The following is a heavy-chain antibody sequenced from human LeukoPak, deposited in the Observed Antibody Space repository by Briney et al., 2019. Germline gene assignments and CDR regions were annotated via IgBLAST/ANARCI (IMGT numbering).Heavy chain of an antibody. CDR2: IRSKTDGGTT. Sequence: PGGSLRLSCAASGFTFGKAWMSWVRQAPGKGLDWVGRIRSKTDGGTTDYAAPVKGRFTISRDDSENTLYLQMNSLKTEDTAVYYCTYYYDSSGVTYFDYWGQGTLVTVSS. V-gene: IGHV3-15*01. D-gene: IGHD3-22*01. J-gene: IGHJ4*02. CDR3: TYYYDSSGVTYFDY. CDR1: GFTFGKAW.